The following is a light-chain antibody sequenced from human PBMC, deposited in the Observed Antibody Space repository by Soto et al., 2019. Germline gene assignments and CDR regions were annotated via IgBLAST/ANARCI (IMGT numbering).Light chain of an antibody. V-gene: IGKV3-20*01. J-gene: IGKJ4*02. CDR2: GAS. CDR3: QQYGSSPLT. CDR1: ESVSDNY. Sequence: EIVLTQSPGTLSLSPGERATLSCRASESVSDNYLAWYQQRSGQAPRLVIYGASSRASAVPDRFSGSGSGADFTLTISRLEQEDFAVYYCQQYGSSPLTCGGGTKVEIK.